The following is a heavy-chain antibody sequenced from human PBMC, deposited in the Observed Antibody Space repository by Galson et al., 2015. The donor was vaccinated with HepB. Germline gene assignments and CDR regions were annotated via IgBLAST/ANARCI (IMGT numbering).Heavy chain of an antibody. J-gene: IGHJ6*02. CDR3: ARVRAFLEWSGQDDYYSGMDV. D-gene: IGHD3-3*02. Sequence: SVKVSCKASGGTFNNYALSWVRQAPGQGLEWMGGIIPIFGTANYAQKFQGRVTITADESTSTAYMELSSLRSEDTAVYYCARVRAFLEWSGQDDYYSGMDVWGQGTTVTVSS. V-gene: IGHV1-69*13. CDR2: IIPIFGTA. CDR1: GGTFNNYA.